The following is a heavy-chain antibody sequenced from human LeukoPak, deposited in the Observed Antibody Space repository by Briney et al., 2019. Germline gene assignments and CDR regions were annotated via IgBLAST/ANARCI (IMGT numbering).Heavy chain of an antibody. D-gene: IGHD3-3*01. CDR1: GGTFSSYV. V-gene: IGHV1-69*04. CDR2: IIPILGIA. Sequence: ASVKVSCKASGGTFSSYVISWVRQAPGQGLEWMGRIIPILGIANYAQKFQGRVTITADKSTSTAYMELSSLRSEDTAVYYCARTPVDYDFWSGFGGYWFDPWGQGTLVTVSS. J-gene: IGHJ5*02. CDR3: ARTPVDYDFWSGFGGYWFDP.